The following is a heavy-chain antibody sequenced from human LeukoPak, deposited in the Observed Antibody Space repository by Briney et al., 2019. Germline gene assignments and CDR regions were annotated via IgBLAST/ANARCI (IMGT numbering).Heavy chain of an antibody. CDR3: ARHTSGYDFWSTSHGAFDI. CDR1: GGSISSYY. D-gene: IGHD3-3*01. J-gene: IGHJ3*02. CDR2: IYTSGST. V-gene: IGHV4-4*09. Sequence: SETLSLTCTVSGGSISSYYWSWIRQPPGKGLEWIGYIYTSGSTNYNPSLKSRVTISVDTSKNQFSLKLSSVTAADTAVYYCARHTSGYDFWSTSHGAFDIWGQGTMVTVSS.